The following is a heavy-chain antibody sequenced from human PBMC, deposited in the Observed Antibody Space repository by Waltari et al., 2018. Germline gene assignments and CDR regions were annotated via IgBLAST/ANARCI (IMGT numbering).Heavy chain of an antibody. D-gene: IGHD2-8*02. Sequence: QVHLQQWGAGLLRPSETLSLICAVYGGSLRGFYWGWIRRPPGKGLEWIGEINHSPNSNYNPSLRSRVHMSIDTSQNQFSLQLTSVTAADTGVYYCVRPEDCTGPGGNCYSGAPFAVDVWGQGTTVTVPS. V-gene: IGHV4-34*01. CDR2: INHSPNS. J-gene: IGHJ6*02. CDR1: GGSLRGFY. CDR3: VRPEDCTGPGGNCYSGAPFAVDV.